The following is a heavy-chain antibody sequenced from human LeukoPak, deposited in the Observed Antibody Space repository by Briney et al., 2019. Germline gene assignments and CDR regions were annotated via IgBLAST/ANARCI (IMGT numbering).Heavy chain of an antibody. J-gene: IGHJ1*01. D-gene: IGHD4-17*01. CDR2: ISYDGSNK. CDR1: GFTFSSYG. V-gene: IGHV3-30*18. CDR3: AKDYGGNSGSLQH. Sequence: GGSLRLSCAASGFTFSSYGMHWVRQAPGKGLEWVAVISYDGSNKYYADSVKGRFTISRDNSKNTVYLQMHSLRDEDTAVYYCAKDYGGNSGSLQHWGQGSLVIVSS.